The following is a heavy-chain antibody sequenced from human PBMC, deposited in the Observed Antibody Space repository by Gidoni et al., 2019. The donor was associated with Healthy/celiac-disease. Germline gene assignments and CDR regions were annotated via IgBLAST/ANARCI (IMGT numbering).Heavy chain of an antibody. V-gene: IGHV4-34*01. CDR3: ARARASSGYYIYYYGMDV. Sequence: QAQLQQWGAGLLKPSETLSLTCAVYGGSFSGYYWSWIRQPPGKGLEWSGEINHSGSTNYNPSLKSRVTISVDTSKNQFSLKLSSVTAADTAVYYCARARASSGYYIYYYGMDVWGQGTTVTVSS. J-gene: IGHJ6*02. D-gene: IGHD3-3*01. CDR2: INHSGST. CDR1: GGSFSGYY.